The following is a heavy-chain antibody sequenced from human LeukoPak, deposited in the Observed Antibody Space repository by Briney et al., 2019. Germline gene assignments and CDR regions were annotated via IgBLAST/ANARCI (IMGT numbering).Heavy chain of an antibody. V-gene: IGHV3-53*04. D-gene: IGHD5-18*01. Sequence: PGGSLRLSCAASGFTVSSNYMSWVRQAPGEGLEWVSVIYSGGSTYYADSVKGRFTISRHNSKNTLYLQMNSLRAEDTAVYYCARAPNSWLQDYWGQGTLVTVSS. J-gene: IGHJ4*02. CDR3: ARAPNSWLQDY. CDR1: GFTVSSNY. CDR2: IYSGGST.